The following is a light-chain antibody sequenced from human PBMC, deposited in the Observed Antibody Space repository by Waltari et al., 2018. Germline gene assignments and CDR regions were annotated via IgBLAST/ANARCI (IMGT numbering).Light chain of an antibody. CDR1: QTISSW. CDR2: KAS. Sequence: TCRASQTISSWLAWYQQKPGKAPKLLIYKASNLESGVPSRFSGSGSGTEFTLTISSLQPDDFATYYCQQYNSYPFIFGPGTKVDIK. J-gene: IGKJ3*01. V-gene: IGKV1-5*03. CDR3: QQYNSYPFI.